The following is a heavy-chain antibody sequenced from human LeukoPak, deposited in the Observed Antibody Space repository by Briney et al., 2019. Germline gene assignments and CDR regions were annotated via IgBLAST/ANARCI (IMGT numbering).Heavy chain of an antibody. V-gene: IGHV4-39*07. CDR1: GGSISSSSYY. Sequence: SETLSLTCTLSGGSISSSSYYGGWIRQPRGKGRVWIGCIYYSGSTYYNPSLKSRLPISVDTSKNQFSLKLSSVTGAHTAVFFCGRGRISSVTRGGVGFDYWGQGTLVTVS. D-gene: IGHD4-17*01. J-gene: IGHJ4*02. CDR2: IYYSGST. CDR3: GRGRISSVTRGGVGFDY.